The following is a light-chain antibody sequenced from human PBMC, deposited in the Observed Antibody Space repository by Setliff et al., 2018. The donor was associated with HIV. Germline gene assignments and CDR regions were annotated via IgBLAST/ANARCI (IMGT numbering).Light chain of an antibody. CDR1: SSDFGGYNY. CDR2: DVS. V-gene: IGLV2-14*03. Sequence: QSALTQPAPVSGSPGQSITISCTGASSDFGGYNYVSWYEQHPGKAPKLMIYDVSKRPSGVSNRFSGSKSGNTASLTISGLQAVDEADYYCSSYTSRNTYVFGTGTKVTVL. CDR3: SSYTSRNTYV. J-gene: IGLJ1*01.